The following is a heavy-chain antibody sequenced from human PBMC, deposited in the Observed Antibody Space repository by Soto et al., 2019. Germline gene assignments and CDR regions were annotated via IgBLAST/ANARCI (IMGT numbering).Heavy chain of an antibody. CDR2: ISGSGGST. CDR3: ARRTIFGVVIIEDAFDI. J-gene: IGHJ3*02. D-gene: IGHD3-3*01. Sequence: GGSLRLSCAASGFTFSSYAMSWVRQAPGKGLEWVSAISGSGGSTYYADSVKGRFTISRDNSKNTLYLQMNSLRAEDTAVYYCARRTIFGVVIIEDAFDIWGQGTMVTVSS. CDR1: GFTFSSYA. V-gene: IGHV3-23*01.